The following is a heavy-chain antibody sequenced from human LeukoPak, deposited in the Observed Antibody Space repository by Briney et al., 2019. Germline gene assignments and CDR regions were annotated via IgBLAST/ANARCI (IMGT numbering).Heavy chain of an antibody. D-gene: IGHD3-3*01. CDR2: IYSGGST. J-gene: IGHJ4*02. Sequence: GSLRLSCAGSGLTVISIYMSCVRQAPGKGLEWVSVIYSGGSTYYADSVKGRFTISRHNSKNTLYLQMDSLRDEDKAVYYCAIGDLWHGYYTGLYWGQGTLVTVSS. V-gene: IGHV3-53*04. CDR1: GLTVISIY. CDR3: AIGDLWHGYYTGLY.